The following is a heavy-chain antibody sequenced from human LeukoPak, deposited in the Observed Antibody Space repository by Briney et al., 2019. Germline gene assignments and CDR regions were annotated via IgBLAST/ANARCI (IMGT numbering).Heavy chain of an antibody. V-gene: IGHV4-61*01. CDR1: GGSVSSGSYY. CDR2: IYYSGST. J-gene: IGHJ4*02. Sequence: KPSETLSLTCTVSGGSVSSGSYYWSWIRQPPGKGLEWIGYIYYSGSTNYNPSLKSRVTISVDTSKNQFSLKLSSVTAADTAVYYCARVENGYGWNDFDYWGQGTLVTVSS. CDR3: ARVENGYGWNDFDY. D-gene: IGHD5-18*01.